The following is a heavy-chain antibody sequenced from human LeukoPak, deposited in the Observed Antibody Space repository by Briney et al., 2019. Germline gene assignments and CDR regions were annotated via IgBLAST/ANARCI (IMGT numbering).Heavy chain of an antibody. CDR2: IYTSGST. D-gene: IGHD1-26*01. CDR1: GGSISGYY. V-gene: IGHV4-4*09. J-gene: IGHJ4*02. Sequence: SETLSLTCTVSGGSISGYYRSWIRQPPGKGLEWIGYIYTSGSTNYNPSLKSRGTRSVATSKNPFSLRLSPVTAADTAMHFCARAYSRSYSHFDDWGQGTLVTVSS. CDR3: ARAYSRSYSHFDD.